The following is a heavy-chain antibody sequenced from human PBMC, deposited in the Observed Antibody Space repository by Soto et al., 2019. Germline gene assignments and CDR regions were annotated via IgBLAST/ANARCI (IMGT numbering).Heavy chain of an antibody. CDR3: SRHHYSSSWEKTPDYYYGMDV. CDR1: CGAFRGFY. V-gene: IGHV4-34*01. CDR2: INHSGST. Sequence: PSETPSLPRAVFCGAFRGFYWGWIPPPPGKGVECIGEINHSGSTNYNPSLKSRVTISVDTSKNQFSLKLSSVTAADTAVYYCSRHHYSSSWEKTPDYYYGMDVWGQGTTVTVSS. D-gene: IGHD6-13*01. J-gene: IGHJ6*02.